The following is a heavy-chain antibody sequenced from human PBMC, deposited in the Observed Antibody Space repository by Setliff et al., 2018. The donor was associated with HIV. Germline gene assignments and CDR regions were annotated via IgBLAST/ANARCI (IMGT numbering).Heavy chain of an antibody. D-gene: IGHD2-21*01. CDR2: VSQSGST. V-gene: IGHV4-39*01. Sequence: SETLSLTCSVSGVSINRTDHYWGWIRQSPGKRLEWIGSVSQSGSTYYNPSLKSRITISVDRSKKLFSLKLISVTAADQGVYYCARVPVAGANWFDPWGLGTLVTAPQ. CDR3: ARVPVAGANWFDP. J-gene: IGHJ5*02. CDR1: GVSINRTDHY.